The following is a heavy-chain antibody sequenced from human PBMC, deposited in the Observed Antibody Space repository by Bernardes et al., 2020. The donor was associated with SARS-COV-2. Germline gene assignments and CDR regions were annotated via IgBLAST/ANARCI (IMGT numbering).Heavy chain of an antibody. V-gene: IGHV4-39*01. CDR3: ARQHLGGVTIFGVVTTDRYFDY. Sequence: SETLSLTRTVSGGSISSSSYYWGWIRQPPGKGLEWIGSIYYSGSTYYNPSLKSRVTISVDTSKNQFSLKLSSVTAADTAVYYCARQHLGGVTIFGVVTTDRYFDYWGQGTLVTVSS. CDR2: IYYSGST. CDR1: GGSISSSSYY. D-gene: IGHD3-3*01. J-gene: IGHJ4*02.